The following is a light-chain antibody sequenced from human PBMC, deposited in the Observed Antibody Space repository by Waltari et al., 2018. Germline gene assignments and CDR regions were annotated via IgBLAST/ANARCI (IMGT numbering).Light chain of an antibody. CDR1: SLRRYY. V-gene: IGLV3-19*01. CDR2: GKN. Sequence: SSALTPDPAVSVALGQTVRITCQGDSLRRYYASWYQQKPGQAPVLVSYGKNNRPSGIPDRFSGSSSGNTASLTITGAQAEDEADYYCNSRDSSGNHVVFGGGTKLTVL. J-gene: IGLJ2*01. CDR3: NSRDSSGNHVV.